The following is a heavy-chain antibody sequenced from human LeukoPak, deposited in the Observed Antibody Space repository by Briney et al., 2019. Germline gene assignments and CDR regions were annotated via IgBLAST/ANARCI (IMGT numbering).Heavy chain of an antibody. CDR3: AREGSYDSGAFDI. V-gene: IGHV3-7*01. Sequence: GGSLRLSCSTSGFTFSNYWMSWVRQAPGKGLEWVANIKQDGSEKYYVDSVKGRFTISRDNAKNSLYLQMNSLRAEDTAVYYCAREGSYDSGAFDIWGQGTMVTVSS. CDR1: GFTFSNYW. J-gene: IGHJ3*02. CDR2: IKQDGSEK. D-gene: IGHD3-22*01.